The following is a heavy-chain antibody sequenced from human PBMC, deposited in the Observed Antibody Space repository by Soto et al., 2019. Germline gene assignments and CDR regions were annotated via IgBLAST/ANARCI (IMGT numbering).Heavy chain of an antibody. J-gene: IGHJ4*02. V-gene: IGHV4-59*01. D-gene: IGHD5-12*01. CDR1: GGSISSYY. CDR2: IYYSGST. CDR3: ATVERSERWLQFAL. Sequence: SETLSLTCTVSGGSISSYYSSWIRQPPGKGLEWIGYIYYSGSTNYNPSLKSRVTISVDTSKNQFSLKLSSVTAADTAVDYWATVERSERWLQFALWGQGTLVTVSS.